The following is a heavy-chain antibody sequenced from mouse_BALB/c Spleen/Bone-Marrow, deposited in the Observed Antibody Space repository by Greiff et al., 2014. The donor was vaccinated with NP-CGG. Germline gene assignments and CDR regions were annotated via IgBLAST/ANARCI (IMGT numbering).Heavy chain of an antibody. CDR1: GYTFTNYW. Sequence: VQLVESGAELVRPGASVKLSCKASGYTFTNYWINWVKQRPGQGLEWIGNIYPSDSYTNYNQKFKDKATLTVDKSSSTAYMQLSSPTSEDSAVYYCTRTYDGRTWFAYWGQGTLVTVSA. D-gene: IGHD2-3*01. V-gene: IGHV1-69*02. CDR2: IYPSDSYT. J-gene: IGHJ3*01. CDR3: TRTYDGRTWFAY.